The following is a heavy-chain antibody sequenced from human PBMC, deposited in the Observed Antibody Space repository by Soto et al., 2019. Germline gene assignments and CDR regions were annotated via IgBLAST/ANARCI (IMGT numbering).Heavy chain of an antibody. J-gene: IGHJ4*02. CDR3: ARRPTGTTSRYFDY. Sequence: SETLSLTCAVYCGSFSGYYWSWIRQPPGKGLEWIGEINHSGSTNYNPSLKSRVTISVDTSKNQFSLKLSSVTAADTAVYYCARRPTGTTSRYFDYWGQGTLVTVSS. CDR2: INHSGST. V-gene: IGHV4-34*01. CDR1: CGSFSGYY. D-gene: IGHD1-7*01.